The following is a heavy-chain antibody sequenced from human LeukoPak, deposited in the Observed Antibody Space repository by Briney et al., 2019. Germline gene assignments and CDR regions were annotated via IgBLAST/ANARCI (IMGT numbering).Heavy chain of an antibody. V-gene: IGHV4-4*07. CDR1: GGSISSYY. D-gene: IGHD3-22*01. CDR3: ARDQYYYDSSGYVRFDY. J-gene: IGHJ4*02. CDR2: IYTSGST. Sequence: KTSETLSLTCTVSGGSISSYYWSWLRQPAGKGLEWIGRIYTSGSTNYNPSLKSRVTMSVDTSKNQFSLKLSSVTAADTAVHYCARDQYYYDSSGYVRFDYWGQGTLVTVSS.